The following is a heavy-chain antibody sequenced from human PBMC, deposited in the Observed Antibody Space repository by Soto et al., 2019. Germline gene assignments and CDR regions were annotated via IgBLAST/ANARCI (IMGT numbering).Heavy chain of an antibody. CDR2: ISYDGSNK. V-gene: IGHV3-30*18. D-gene: IGHD2-2*01. J-gene: IGHJ4*02. Sequence: GGSLRLSCAASGFTFSSYGMHWVRQAPGKGLEWVAVISYDGSNKYYADSVKGRFTISRDNSKNTLYLQMNSLRAEDTAVYYCAKGEAVVPAAMYIIAAANIDYWGQGTLVTVSS. CDR3: AKGEAVVPAAMYIIAAANIDY. CDR1: GFTFSSYG.